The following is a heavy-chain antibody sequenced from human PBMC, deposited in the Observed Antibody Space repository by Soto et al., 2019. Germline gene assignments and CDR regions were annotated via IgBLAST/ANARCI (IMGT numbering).Heavy chain of an antibody. CDR1: GYIFTDHC. D-gene: IGHD2-21*02. V-gene: IGHV5-51*01. Sequence: GESLKISCKGSGYIFTDHCIVWVRQMAGKGLEWVGIICPGYSNIIYSPSVQGQVTISADMSISTAYLQWSSLKASDTAIYYCARRHYCRGDCTINPDYYYGMGVWGQGTTVTVS. CDR2: ICPGYSNI. J-gene: IGHJ6*02. CDR3: ARRHYCRGDCTINPDYYYGMGV.